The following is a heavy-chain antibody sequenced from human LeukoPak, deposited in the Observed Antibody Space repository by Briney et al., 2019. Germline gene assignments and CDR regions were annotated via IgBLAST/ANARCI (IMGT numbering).Heavy chain of an antibody. CDR2: ISYDGSNK. Sequence: GGSLRLSCAASGFTFSSYAMHWVRQAPGKGLEWVAVISYDGSNKYYADSAKGRFTISRDNSKNTLYLQMNSLRAEDTAVYYCARVTSSGWYPGRFDYWGQGTLVTVSS. V-gene: IGHV3-30*04. CDR3: ARVTSSGWYPGRFDY. J-gene: IGHJ4*02. D-gene: IGHD6-19*01. CDR1: GFTFSSYA.